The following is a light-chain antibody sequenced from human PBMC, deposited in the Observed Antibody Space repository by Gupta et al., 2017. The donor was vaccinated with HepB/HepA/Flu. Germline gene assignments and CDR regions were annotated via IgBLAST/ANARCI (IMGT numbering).Light chain of an antibody. V-gene: IGLV1-47*01. Sequence: QSVLTQPPSASGTPGQRVTISCSGSSSNIGSNYVYWYQHLPGTAPKLLISRNDQRPSGVPDRFSGSKSGTSASLAISGLRSEDEADYHCATWDDSLRGPVFGGRTKLTVL. J-gene: IGLJ3*02. CDR3: ATWDDSLRGPV. CDR1: SSNIGSNY. CDR2: RND.